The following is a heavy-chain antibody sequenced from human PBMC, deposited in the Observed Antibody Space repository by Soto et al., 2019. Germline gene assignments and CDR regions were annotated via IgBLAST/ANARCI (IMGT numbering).Heavy chain of an antibody. CDR1: EGWSRGGDDC. V-gene: IGHV4-30-4*01. J-gene: IGHJ4*02. CDR3: ARGLTGPHIVVVTAIYFDY. D-gene: IGHD2-21*02. CDR2: IYYSGST. Sequence: LQLQSLRNSVLEGWSRGGDDCWSSIIKPPWKGLEWIGHIYYSGSTYYNPSLKIRVTISVDTSKNQFSLKMSSVTAAHTAVYYCARGLTGPHIVVVTAIYFDYWGQGTLVTVSS.